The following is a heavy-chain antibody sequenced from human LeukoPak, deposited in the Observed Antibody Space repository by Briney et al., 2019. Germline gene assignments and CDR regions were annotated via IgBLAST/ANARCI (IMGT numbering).Heavy chain of an antibody. V-gene: IGHV3-23*01. J-gene: IGHJ1*01. Sequence: GGSLRLSCAASGFTFSNYAMSWVRQAPGKGLEWVSAISGSASSTYHADSVTVRFTISRDNSTNTPYLQRTSLRADDTAVYYCAKERYSSSRPGHKYSQPSGQSTPVTVSS. CDR3: AKERYSSSRPGHKYSQP. CDR1: GFTFSNYA. D-gene: IGHD6-13*01. CDR2: ISGSASST.